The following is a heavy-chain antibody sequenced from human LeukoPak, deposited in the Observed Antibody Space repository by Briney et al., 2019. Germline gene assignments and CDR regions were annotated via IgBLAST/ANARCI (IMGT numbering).Heavy chain of an antibody. V-gene: IGHV4-4*07. CDR3: ARDPPLTAIFGVVISEGTSPYYYYGMDV. CDR2: IYTSGST. CDR1: GGSISSYY. D-gene: IGHD3-3*01. J-gene: IGHJ6*02. Sequence: PSETLSLTCTVSGGSISSYYWSWIRQPAGKGLEWIGRIYTSGSTNYNPSLKSRVTMSVDTSKNQFSLKLSSVTAADTAVYYCARDPPLTAIFGVVISEGTSPYYYYGMDVWGQGTTVTVSS.